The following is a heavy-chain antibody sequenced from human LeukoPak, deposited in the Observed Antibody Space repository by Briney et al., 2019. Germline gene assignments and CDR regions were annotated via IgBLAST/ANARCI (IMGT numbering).Heavy chain of an antibody. V-gene: IGHV4-39*07. D-gene: IGHD4-11*01. CDR3: SREGYSCPNWFDT. CDR1: GGSISSSRSY. CDR2: IYYNGDT. Sequence: PSETLSLTCSVSGGSISSSRSYWGWIRQTPGKGLEWVGSIYYNGDTYYNPSFKSRVSMSVDTAKNHISLILTSVTAADTAVYYCSREGYSCPNWFDTWGQGTLVTVSS. J-gene: IGHJ5*02.